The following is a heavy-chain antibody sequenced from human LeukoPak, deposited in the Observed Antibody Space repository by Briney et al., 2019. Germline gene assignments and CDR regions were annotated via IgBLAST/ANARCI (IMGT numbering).Heavy chain of an antibody. CDR1: GGSFSGYY. V-gene: IGHV4-34*01. CDR2: INHSGST. Sequence: SETLSLTCAVYGGSFSGYYWSWIRQPPGKGLEWIGEINHSGSTNYNPSLKSRVTISVDTSKNQFSLKLSSVTAADTAVYYCARGGLLSSWFDPWGQGTLVTVSS. D-gene: IGHD2-2*01. J-gene: IGHJ5*02. CDR3: ARGGLLSSWFDP.